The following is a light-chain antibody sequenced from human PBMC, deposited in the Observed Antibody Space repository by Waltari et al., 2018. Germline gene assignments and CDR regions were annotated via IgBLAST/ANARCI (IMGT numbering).Light chain of an antibody. J-gene: IGLJ3*02. CDR3: SSYTSSSTVV. CDR2: EGT. Sequence: QSALTQPPSVSGSPGQSVTISCTGTSTDVGSYNRVSWYQQSPGTAPKLIIYEGTHRPSGVPERVSGSKSGNTASLTISGLQAEDEADYYCSSYTSSSTVVFGGGTKLTVL. V-gene: IGLV2-18*02. CDR1: STDVGSYNR.